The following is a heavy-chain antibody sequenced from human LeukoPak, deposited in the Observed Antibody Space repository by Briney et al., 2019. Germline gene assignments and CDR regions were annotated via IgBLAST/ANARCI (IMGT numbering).Heavy chain of an antibody. CDR2: ISSSSSYI. D-gene: IGHD3-22*01. CDR1: GFTFSSYS. V-gene: IGHV3-21*01. J-gene: IGHJ4*02. CDR3: ARDFGYDSSGYYAPGY. Sequence: GGSLRLSCAASGFTFSSYSMNWVRQAPGKGLEWVSSISSSSSYIYYADSVKGRFTISRDNAKNSLYLQMSSLRAEDTAVYYCARDFGYDSSGYYAPGYWGQGTLVTVSS.